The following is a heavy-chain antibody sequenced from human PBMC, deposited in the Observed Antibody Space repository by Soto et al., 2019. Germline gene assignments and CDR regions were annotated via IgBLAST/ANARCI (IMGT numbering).Heavy chain of an antibody. D-gene: IGHD3-3*01. J-gene: IGHJ4*02. CDR3: ARIYYDFWSGYYMPEDY. CDR2: ISAYNGNT. Sequence: GASVKVSCKASGYTFTSYGISWVRQAPGQRLEWMGWISAYNGNTNYAQKLQGRVTMTTDTSTSTAYMELRSLRSDDTAVYYCARIYYDFWSGYYMPEDYWGQGTLVTVSS. V-gene: IGHV1-18*01. CDR1: GYTFTSYG.